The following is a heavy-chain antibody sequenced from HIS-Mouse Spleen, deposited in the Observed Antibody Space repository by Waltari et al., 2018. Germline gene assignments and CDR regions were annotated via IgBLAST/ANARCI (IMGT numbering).Heavy chain of an antibody. J-gene: IGHJ4*02. CDR3: AKDMGLRFLEWLFDY. Sequence: EVQLVESGGGLVQPGRSLTLSCAASGFTFDDYAMHWVRQAPGKGLEWVSGISWNSGSIGYADSEKGRFTISRDNAKNSLYLQMNSLRAEDTALYYCAKDMGLRFLEWLFDYWGQGTLVTVSS. CDR2: ISWNSGSI. CDR1: GFTFDDYA. V-gene: IGHV3-9*01. D-gene: IGHD3-3*01.